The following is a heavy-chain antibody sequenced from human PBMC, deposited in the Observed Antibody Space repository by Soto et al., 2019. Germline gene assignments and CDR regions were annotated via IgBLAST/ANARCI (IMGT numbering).Heavy chain of an antibody. V-gene: IGHV4-59*08. D-gene: IGHD5-18*01. CDR3: ARLITATGDFSAFDI. CDR1: GGSISSYY. J-gene: IGHJ3*02. Sequence: SQTLSLTCTVSGGSISSYYWSWIRQPPGKGLEWIGYIYYSGSTNYNPSLKSRVTISVDTSKNQFSLKLSSVTAADTAVYYCARLITATGDFSAFDIWGQGTMVTVSS. CDR2: IYYSGST.